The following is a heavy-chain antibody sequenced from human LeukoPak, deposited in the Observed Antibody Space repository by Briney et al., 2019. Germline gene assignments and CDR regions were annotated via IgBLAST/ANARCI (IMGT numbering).Heavy chain of an antibody. V-gene: IGHV4-59*08. D-gene: IGHD5-24*01. Sequence: SETLSLTCSVSGGSISNYYWSWIRQPPGKALEWIGYIYNSGSTNYNPSLKSRLTISVDTSKNQFSLKLNSVTAADTAVYYCARHGGGYSFDYWGQGTLVTVTS. CDR1: GGSISNYY. CDR3: ARHGGGYSFDY. CDR2: IYNSGST. J-gene: IGHJ4*02.